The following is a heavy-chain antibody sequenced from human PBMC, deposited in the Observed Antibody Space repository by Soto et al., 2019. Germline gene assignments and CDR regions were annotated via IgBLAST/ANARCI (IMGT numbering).Heavy chain of an antibody. V-gene: IGHV1-69*01. J-gene: IGHJ5*02. CDR2: IIPSFGTT. CDR1: GGTFSNCA. Sequence: QVQLVQSGAEVKRTGSSVKVSCKASGGTFSNCAISWVRQSPGQGLEWMGGIIPSFGTTHYAQKFQHRVTITADVSTRTSYMELRSLGPDDTGVYFCAREGGWDDYSTLYSTEGWFDPWGRGTLVIVSS. D-gene: IGHD5-12*01. CDR3: AREGGWDDYSTLYSTEGWFDP.